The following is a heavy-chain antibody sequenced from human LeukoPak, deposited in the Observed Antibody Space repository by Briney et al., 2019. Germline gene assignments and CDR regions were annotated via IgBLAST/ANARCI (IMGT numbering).Heavy chain of an antibody. CDR2: IIPIFGTA. D-gene: IGHD2-21*02. CDR1: GGTFISYA. Sequence: GSSVKVSCKASGGTFISYAISWGRQAPGQGVEWMGGIIPIFGTANYAQKFKGRVTITADESTSTAYMELSSLTSEDTAVYYCAPLLPSDAFDIWGQGTTVTVSS. CDR3: APLLPSDAFDI. V-gene: IGHV1-69*01. J-gene: IGHJ3*02.